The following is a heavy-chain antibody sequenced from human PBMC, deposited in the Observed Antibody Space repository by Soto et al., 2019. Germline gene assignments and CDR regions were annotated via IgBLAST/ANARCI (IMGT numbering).Heavy chain of an antibody. CDR2: ISGSGSST. CDR3: ATANNTSPFDY. D-gene: IGHD1-26*01. V-gene: IGHV3-23*01. CDR1: GFTFSSYT. J-gene: IGHJ4*02. Sequence: HPGGSLRLSCAASGFTFSSYTMSWVRQAPQKGLEWVSAISGSGSSTYYADSVKGRFTISRDNAKNSLYLQMNSLRAEDTAVYYCATANNTSPFDYWGQGTLVTVSS.